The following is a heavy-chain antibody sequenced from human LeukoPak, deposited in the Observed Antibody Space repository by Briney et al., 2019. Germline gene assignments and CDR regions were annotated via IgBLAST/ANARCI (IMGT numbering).Heavy chain of an antibody. D-gene: IGHD5-18*01. V-gene: IGHV3-23*01. Sequence: PGGSLRLSCAASGFTFSSYAMIWVRQAPGRGLEWVSSISSSAAGTYYADSVKGRFTISRDHSKNTLYLQMNSLRAEDTAVYYCAELNTYGLSDYWGQGTLFTVSS. J-gene: IGHJ4*02. CDR1: GFTFSSYA. CDR2: ISSSAAGT. CDR3: AELNTYGLSDY.